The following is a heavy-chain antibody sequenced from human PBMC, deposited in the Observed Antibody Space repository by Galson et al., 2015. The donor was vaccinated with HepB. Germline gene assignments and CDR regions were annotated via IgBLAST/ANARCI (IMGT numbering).Heavy chain of an antibody. V-gene: IGHV3-33*03. CDR2: IWYDGSNK. J-gene: IGHJ4*02. CDR3: AKDIGGAVAGTLNYFDY. D-gene: IGHD6-19*01. CDR1: GFTFSSYG. Sequence: SLRLSCAASGFTFSSYGMHWVRQAPGKGLEWVAVIWYDGSNKYYADSVKGRFTISRDNAKNSLYLQMNSLRAEDTALYYCAKDIGGAVAGTLNYFDYWGQGTLVTVSS.